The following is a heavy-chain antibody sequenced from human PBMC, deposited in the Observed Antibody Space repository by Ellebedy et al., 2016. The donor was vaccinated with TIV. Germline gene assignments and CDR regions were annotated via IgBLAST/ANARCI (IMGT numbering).Heavy chain of an antibody. Sequence: ASVKVSXXAFGYTFTAYFLHWMRQAPEQGLEWVGWIDPKSGDTKYARKFLGRVTMTRDTSINTAYMDLSRLRSDDTAVYFCARGPSTGDFDFWGQGTLVTVSS. J-gene: IGHJ4*02. CDR2: IDPKSGDT. D-gene: IGHD7-27*01. CDR3: ARGPSTGDFDF. CDR1: GYTFTAYF. V-gene: IGHV1-2*02.